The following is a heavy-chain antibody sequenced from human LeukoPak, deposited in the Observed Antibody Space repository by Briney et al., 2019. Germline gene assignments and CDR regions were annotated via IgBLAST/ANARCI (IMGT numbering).Heavy chain of an antibody. J-gene: IGHJ4*02. CDR1: GYTLTELS. CDR2: FDPEDGET. Sequence: GASVKVSCKVSGYTLTELSMHWVRQAPGKGLEWMGGFDPEDGETIYAQKFQGRVTMTEDTSTDTAYMELSSLRSEDTAVYYCATAAWGGSYYGRLEVRRQLDYWGQGTLVTVSS. V-gene: IGHV1-24*01. CDR3: ATAAWGGSYYGRLEVRRQLDY. D-gene: IGHD1-26*01.